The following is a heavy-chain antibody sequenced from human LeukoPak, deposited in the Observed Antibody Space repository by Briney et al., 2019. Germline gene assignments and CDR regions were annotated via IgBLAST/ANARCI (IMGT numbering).Heavy chain of an antibody. Sequence: GGSLRLSCAASGFTFSSYGMHWVRQAPGKGLEWVAVISYDGSNKYYADSVKGRFTISRDNSKNTLYLQMNSLRAEDTAVYYCESSGWSEQFDYWGQGTLVTVSS. CDR3: ESSGWSEQFDY. D-gene: IGHD6-19*01. CDR1: GFTFSSYG. V-gene: IGHV3-30*03. J-gene: IGHJ4*02. CDR2: ISYDGSNK.